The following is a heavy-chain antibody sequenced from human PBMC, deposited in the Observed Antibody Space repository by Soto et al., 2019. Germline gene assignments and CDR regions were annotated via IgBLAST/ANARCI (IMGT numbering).Heavy chain of an antibody. J-gene: IGHJ4*02. CDR2: INAGNGNT. Sequence: QVQLVQSGAEEKKPGASVKVSCKTSGYTFTNYAMHGVRQAPGHRLEWMGWINAGNGNTKYSQKFQGRVTITRDTSASTAYMELSSLRSEDTAVYYCARVSGYYLPDYWGQGTLVTVSS. V-gene: IGHV1-3*05. CDR3: ARVSGYYLPDY. CDR1: GYTFTNYA. D-gene: IGHD5-12*01.